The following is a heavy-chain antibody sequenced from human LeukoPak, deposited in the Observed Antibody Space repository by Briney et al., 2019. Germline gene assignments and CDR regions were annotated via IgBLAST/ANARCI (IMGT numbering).Heavy chain of an antibody. CDR1: GYTFTGYY. J-gene: IGHJ6*02. V-gene: IGHV1-8*02. D-gene: IGHD6-13*01. Sequence: ASVTVSCKASGYTFTGYYMHWVRQATGQGLEWMGWMNPNSGNTGYAQKFQGRVTMTRNTSISTAYMELSSLRSEDTAVYYCAREQQLVYYYYGMDVWGQGTTVTVSS. CDR3: AREQQLVYYYYGMDV. CDR2: MNPNSGNT.